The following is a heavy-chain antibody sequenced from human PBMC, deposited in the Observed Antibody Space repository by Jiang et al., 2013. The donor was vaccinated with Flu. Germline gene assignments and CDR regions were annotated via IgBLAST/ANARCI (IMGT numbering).Heavy chain of an antibody. CDR1: GGTFSTSA. V-gene: IGHV1-69*04. CDR2: IIPTLDIT. J-gene: IGHJ4*02. CDR3: AADSRPQDMVVPVIAF. D-gene: IGHD2-15*01. Sequence: YGAEVKKPGSSVKVSCRASGGTFSTSAISWVRQAPGQGLEWMGRIIPTLDITTYAQRFQGRVTISVDKSTSTAYMELNRLRSEDSAVYYCAADSRPQDMVVPVIAFWGQGTLVTVAS.